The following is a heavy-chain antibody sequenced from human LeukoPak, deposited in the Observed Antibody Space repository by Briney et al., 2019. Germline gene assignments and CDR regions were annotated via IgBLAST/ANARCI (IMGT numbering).Heavy chain of an antibody. Sequence: PSETLSLTCAVYGGSFSGYYWSWIRQSPGKGLEWIGEINHSGSTNYNPSLKSRVTISVDTSKNQFSLKLSSVTAADTAVYYCARGLKYSSSSWGQGTLVTVSS. J-gene: IGHJ4*02. CDR1: GGSFSGYY. V-gene: IGHV4-34*01. D-gene: IGHD6-13*01. CDR2: INHSGST. CDR3: ARGLKYSSSS.